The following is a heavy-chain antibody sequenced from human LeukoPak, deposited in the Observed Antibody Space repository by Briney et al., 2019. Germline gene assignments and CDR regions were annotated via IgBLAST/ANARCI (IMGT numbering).Heavy chain of an antibody. CDR1: GGSISSYY. CDR3: ARRPNRVGGYYDY. J-gene: IGHJ4*02. CDR2: IYTSGST. V-gene: IGHV4-4*09. D-gene: IGHD3-22*01. Sequence: SETLSLTCTVSGGSISSYYLSWIRQPPGKGLEWIGYIYTSGSTNYNPSLQSRVTMSVDTSKNQFSLKLSSVTAADTAVYYCARRPNRVGGYYDYWGQGTLVTVSS.